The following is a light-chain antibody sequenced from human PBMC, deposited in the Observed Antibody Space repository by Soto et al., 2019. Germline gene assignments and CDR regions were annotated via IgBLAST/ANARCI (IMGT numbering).Light chain of an antibody. V-gene: IGKV1-27*01. CDR3: QNYNSDPKT. CDR1: QGISNS. CDR2: AAS. Sequence: DIQMTQSPSSLSASVGDRVTITCRASQGISNSLAWYQQTPGKVPNLLIYAASTLQSGVPSRFSGSGSGSDFTLTISSLQPEDVATYYCQNYNSDPKTFGQGTKVDIK. J-gene: IGKJ1*01.